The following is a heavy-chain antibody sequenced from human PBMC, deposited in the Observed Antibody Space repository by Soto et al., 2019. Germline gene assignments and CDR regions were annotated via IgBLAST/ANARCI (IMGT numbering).Heavy chain of an antibody. CDR1: GASISSAGYY. CDR3: AEAAGGYYFDY. V-gene: IGHV4-31*03. CDR2: SYYSGNT. J-gene: IGHJ4*02. D-gene: IGHD2-15*01. Sequence: QVQLQESGPGLVRPAQTLSLTCTVSGASISSAGYYWSWIRQHPGKGLVWFGYSYYSGNTYYNPSLKSRVTISLDTSKNQFSLRLTSVTAADTAVYSCAEAAGGYYFDYWGQGTLVTVSS.